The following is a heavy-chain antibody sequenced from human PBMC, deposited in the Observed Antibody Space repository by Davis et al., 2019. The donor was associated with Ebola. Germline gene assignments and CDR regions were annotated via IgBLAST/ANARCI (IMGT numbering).Heavy chain of an antibody. Sequence: GVLKISCAASGFTFSTYLMSWVRQGPGQGLEWVSGISGAGYNTYHADSVKGRFTISRDNSKNTLYLQMNSLSADDTAVYYCATCGFCISSSGIDYRGQGTLVTVSS. CDR1: GFTFSTYL. V-gene: IGHV3-23*01. J-gene: IGHJ4*02. CDR2: ISGAGYNT. D-gene: IGHD6-19*01. CDR3: ATCGFCISSSGIDY.